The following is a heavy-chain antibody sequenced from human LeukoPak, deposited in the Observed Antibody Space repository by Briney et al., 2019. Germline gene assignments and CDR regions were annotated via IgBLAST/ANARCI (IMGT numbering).Heavy chain of an antibody. CDR3: ARGYDILTGSHFSIGPFDY. V-gene: IGHV4-34*01. CDR1: GGSFRGYY. CDR2: INQSGST. D-gene: IGHD3-9*01. Sequence: SSETLSLTCAVYGGSFRGYYWSGIRQPPGKGLEWIGEINQSGSTNYNPSLKSPVTISVDASKNQFSLKLSSVTAADTAVYYCARGYDILTGSHFSIGPFDYWGQGTLVTVSS. J-gene: IGHJ4*02.